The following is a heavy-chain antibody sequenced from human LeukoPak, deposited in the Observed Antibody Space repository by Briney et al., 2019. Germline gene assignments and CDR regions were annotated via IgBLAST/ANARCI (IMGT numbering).Heavy chain of an antibody. CDR2: IYYSGTT. V-gene: IGHV4-39*01. J-gene: IGHJ4*02. CDR1: GGSISSSRYY. D-gene: IGHD3-22*01. CDR3: ARLLYDSRGYYYFDY. Sequence: SETLALTCTVSGGSISSSRYYWGWIRQSPGKGLEWIGSIYYSGTTYDNPSLKSRVIISVDTSKNQFSLKLSSVTAADTAVYYCARLLYDSRGYYYFDYWGQGTLVTVSS.